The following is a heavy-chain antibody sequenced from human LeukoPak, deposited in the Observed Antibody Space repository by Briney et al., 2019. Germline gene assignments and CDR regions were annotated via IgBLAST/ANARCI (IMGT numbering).Heavy chain of an antibody. CDR3: ARGGYSYGYLRCAFDI. J-gene: IGHJ3*02. D-gene: IGHD5-18*01. V-gene: IGHV7-4-1*02. CDR1: GYTFTSYA. Sequence: EASVKVSCKASGYTFTSYAMNWVRQAPGQGLEWMGWINTNTGNPTYAQGFTGRFVFSLDTSVSTSYLRISSLKAEDTAVYYCARGGYSYGYLRCAFDIWGQGTMVTVSS. CDR2: INTNTGNP.